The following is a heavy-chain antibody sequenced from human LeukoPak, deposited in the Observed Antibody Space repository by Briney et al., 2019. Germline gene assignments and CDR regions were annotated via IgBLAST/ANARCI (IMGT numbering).Heavy chain of an antibody. CDR3: AGSSWYGPFDY. J-gene: IGHJ4*02. CDR2: ISYDGSKK. V-gene: IGHV3-30*03. CDR1: RFTFSHYA. Sequence: PGRSLRLSCAASRFTFSHYAMHWLRQAPGKGLEGVAIISYDGSKKYYADSVKGRFTISRDNSKNTLNLQMNSLRTDDTAVYYCAGSSWYGPFDYWGQGTLVTVSS. D-gene: IGHD2-15*01.